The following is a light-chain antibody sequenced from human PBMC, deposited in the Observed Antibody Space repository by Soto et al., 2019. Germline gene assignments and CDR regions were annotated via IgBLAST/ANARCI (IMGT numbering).Light chain of an antibody. CDR3: QHYGASPWT. CDR1: QSVSGSY. CDR2: ATS. J-gene: IGKJ1*01. V-gene: IGKV3-20*01. Sequence: EIVLTQSPGTLSLSPGERATLSCRASQSVSGSYLAWYQQKPGQAPRLLMYATSSRATGIPDRFSGSGSETDITLTISRLEPEYFAFYYCQHYGASPWTFGQGTRVEIK.